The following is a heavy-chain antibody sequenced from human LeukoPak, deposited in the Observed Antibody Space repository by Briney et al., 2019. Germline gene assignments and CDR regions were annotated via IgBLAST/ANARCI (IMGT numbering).Heavy chain of an antibody. CDR2: IYYSGST. Sequence: NPSETLSLTCTVSGGSISSSSYYWGWIRQPPGKGLEWIGSIYYSGSTYYNPSLKSRVTISVDTSKNQFSLKLSSVTAADTAVYYCAGTVTTGEYWGQGTLVTVSS. CDR1: GGSISSSSYY. V-gene: IGHV4-39*07. D-gene: IGHD4-17*01. J-gene: IGHJ4*02. CDR3: AGTVTTGEY.